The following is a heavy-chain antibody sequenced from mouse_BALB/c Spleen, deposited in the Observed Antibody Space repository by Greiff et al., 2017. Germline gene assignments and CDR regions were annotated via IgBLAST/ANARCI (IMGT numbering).Heavy chain of an antibody. J-gene: IGHJ4*01. CDR2: INPSNGGT. V-gene: IGHV1S81*02. Sequence: QVQLQQSGAELVKPGASVKLSCKASGYTFTSYYMYWVKQRPGQGLEWIGEINPSNGGTNFNEKFKSKATLTVDKSSSTAYMQLSSLTSEDSAVYYCTRLDRYFSMDYWGQGTSVTVSS. CDR3: TRLDRYFSMDY. CDR1: GYTFTSYY. D-gene: IGHD2-14*01.